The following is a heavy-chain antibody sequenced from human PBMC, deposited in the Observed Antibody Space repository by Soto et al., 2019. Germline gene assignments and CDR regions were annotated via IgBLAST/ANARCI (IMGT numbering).Heavy chain of an antibody. J-gene: IGHJ6*02. D-gene: IGHD1-1*01. CDR3: ARGLEVSYYYYGMDV. V-gene: IGHV4-4*02. Sequence: PSETLSLTCAVSGGSISSSNWWSWVRQPPGKGLEWIGEIYHSGSTNYNPSLKSRVTISVDKSKNQFSLKLSSVTAADTAVYYCARGLEVSYYYYGMDVWGQGTTVTVSS. CDR1: GGSISSSNW. CDR2: IYHSGST.